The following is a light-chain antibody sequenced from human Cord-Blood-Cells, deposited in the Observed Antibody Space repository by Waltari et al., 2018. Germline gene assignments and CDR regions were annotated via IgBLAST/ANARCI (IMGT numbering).Light chain of an antibody. J-gene: IGLJ3*02. CDR1: SSDVGSYNL. Sequence: QSALTQPASVSGSPGHSITISCTGTSSDVGSYNLFSWYQQHPGKAPKPMIYEGSKRPSGVSNRFSGSKSGNTASLTISGLQAEDEADYYCCSYAGSSNWVFGGGTKLTVL. V-gene: IGLV2-23*01. CDR3: CSYAGSSNWV. CDR2: EGS.